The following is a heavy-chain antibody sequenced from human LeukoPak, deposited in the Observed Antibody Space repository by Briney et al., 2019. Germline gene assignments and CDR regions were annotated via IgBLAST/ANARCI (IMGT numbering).Heavy chain of an antibody. CDR2: INNYGGST. J-gene: IGHJ4*02. Sequence: GALRLSCAASVFTFSTYSMGWVRQAPGKGLKWVSVINNYGGSTFYADSVKGRFTISRDNSKNTLYLQMNSLRAVDTAVYYCARYWNDRYFDYWGQGTLVTVSS. CDR1: VFTFSTYS. V-gene: IGHV3-23*01. D-gene: IGHD1-1*01. CDR3: ARYWNDRYFDY.